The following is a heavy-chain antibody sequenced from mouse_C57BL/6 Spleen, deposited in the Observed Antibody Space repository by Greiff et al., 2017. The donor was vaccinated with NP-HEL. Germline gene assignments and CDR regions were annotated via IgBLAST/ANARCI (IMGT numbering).Heavy chain of an antibody. Sequence: GGGLVQPKGSLKLSCAASGFSFNTYAMNWVRQAPGKGLEWVACIRSKSNNYATYYADSVKDRFTISRDDSESMLYLQMNNLKTEDTAMYYCVSDYYGTLFAYWGQGTLVTVSA. CDR3: VSDYYGTLFAY. CDR2: IRSKSNNYAT. V-gene: IGHV10-1*01. J-gene: IGHJ3*01. CDR1: GFSFNTYA. D-gene: IGHD1-1*01.